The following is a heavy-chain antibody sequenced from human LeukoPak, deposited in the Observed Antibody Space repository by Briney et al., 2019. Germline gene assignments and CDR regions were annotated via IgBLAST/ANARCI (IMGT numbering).Heavy chain of an antibody. V-gene: IGHV4-61*02. D-gene: IGHD6-13*01. J-gene: IGHJ4*02. CDR2: IYPLETT. Sequence: PSQTLSLTCTVSGGSISSGSYYWSWLRQPAGKEPEWIGRIYPLETTNYNPSLKSRVTMSVDTSKNQFSLKLSSLTAADTAVYYCARGVVAAPDTVDYWGQGTLVTVSS. CDR1: GGSISSGSYY. CDR3: ARGVVAAPDTVDY.